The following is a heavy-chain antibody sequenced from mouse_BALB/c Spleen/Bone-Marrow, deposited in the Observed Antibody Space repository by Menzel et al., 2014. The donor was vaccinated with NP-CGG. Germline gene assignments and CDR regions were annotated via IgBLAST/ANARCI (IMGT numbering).Heavy chain of an antibody. Sequence: VQLQESGPGLVAPSQSLSITYTVSGFSLTSYGVHWVRQPPGKGLEWLGVIWAGGSTNYNSALMSRLSISKDNYKSQVFLKMNSQQTDDTAMYYCARDYDYSAWFAYWGQGTLVTVSA. CDR1: GFSLTSYG. J-gene: IGHJ3*01. CDR3: ARDYDYSAWFAY. CDR2: IWAGGST. V-gene: IGHV2-9*02. D-gene: IGHD2-4*01.